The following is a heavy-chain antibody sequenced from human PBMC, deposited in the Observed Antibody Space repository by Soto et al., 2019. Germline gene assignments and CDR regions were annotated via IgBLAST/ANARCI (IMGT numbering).Heavy chain of an antibody. D-gene: IGHD3-10*01. CDR3: ARARMVRGIIYYYGMDV. J-gene: IGHJ6*02. CDR2: IYYSGST. Sequence: QVQLQESGPGLVKSSQTLSLTCTVSGGSISSDGNYWSWIRQHPGKGLEWVGYIYYSGSTNYNPSLKSRFTRSVDTSKNQFSLKLNSVTAADTAVYYCARARMVRGIIYYYGMDVWGQGTTVTVSS. V-gene: IGHV4-31*03. CDR1: GGSISSDGNY.